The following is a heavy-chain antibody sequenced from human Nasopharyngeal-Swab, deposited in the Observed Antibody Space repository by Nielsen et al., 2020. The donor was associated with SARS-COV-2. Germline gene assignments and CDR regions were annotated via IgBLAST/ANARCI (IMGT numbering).Heavy chain of an antibody. CDR3: ARHDDSGYYDWFDP. CDR1: GGSISSSSYY. CDR2: IYYSGST. V-gene: IGHV4-39*01. Sequence: SETLSLTCTVSGGSISSSSYYWGWTRQPPGKGLEWIGSIYYSGSTYYNPSPKSRVTISVDTSKNQFSLKLSSVTAADTAVYYCARHDDSGYYDWFDPWGQGTLVTVSS. J-gene: IGHJ5*02. D-gene: IGHD3-22*01.